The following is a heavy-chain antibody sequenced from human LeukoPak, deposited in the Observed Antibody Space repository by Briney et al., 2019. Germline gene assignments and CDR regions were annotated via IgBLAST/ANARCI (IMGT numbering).Heavy chain of an antibody. CDR3: ARELGGYYDSSVEDY. D-gene: IGHD3-22*01. CDR1: GFTFSSYA. CDR2: ISYDGSNK. V-gene: IGHV3-30-3*01. J-gene: IGHJ4*02. Sequence: GGSLRLSCAASGFTFSSYAMHWVRQAPGKGLEWVAVISYDGSNKYYADSVKGRFTISRDNSKNTLYLQMNSLRAEDTAVYYCARELGGYYDSSVEDYWGQGTLVTVSS.